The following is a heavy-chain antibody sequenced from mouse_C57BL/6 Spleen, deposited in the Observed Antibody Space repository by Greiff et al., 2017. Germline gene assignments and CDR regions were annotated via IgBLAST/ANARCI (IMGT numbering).Heavy chain of an antibody. CDR2: IRLKSDNYAT. D-gene: IGHD2-5*01. V-gene: IGHV6-3*01. J-gene: IGHJ4*01. Sequence: EVKLVESGGGLVQPGGSMKLSCVASGFTFSNYWMNWVRQSPEKGLEWVAQIRLKSDNYATHYAESVKGRFTISRDDSKSSVYLQMNNLRAEDTGMYYCATYYSNLFYAMDYWGQGTSVTVSS. CDR3: ATYYSNLFYAMDY. CDR1: GFTFSNYW.